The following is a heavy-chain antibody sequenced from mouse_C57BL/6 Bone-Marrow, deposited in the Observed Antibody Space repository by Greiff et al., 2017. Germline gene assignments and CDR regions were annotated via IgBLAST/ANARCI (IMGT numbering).Heavy chain of an antibody. CDR3: TTVFITTVVATGARDY. J-gene: IGHJ4*01. CDR2: IDPETGDT. Sequence: VQLQQSGAELVRPGASVTLSCTASGFNIKDDYMHWVKQRPEQGLEWIGWIDPETGDTAYASKFPGKATLPADTSSSTAYLQLSSRTSEDTAVYYCTTVFITTVVATGARDYWGQGTSVTVSS. V-gene: IGHV14-4*01. D-gene: IGHD1-1*01. CDR1: GFNIKDDY.